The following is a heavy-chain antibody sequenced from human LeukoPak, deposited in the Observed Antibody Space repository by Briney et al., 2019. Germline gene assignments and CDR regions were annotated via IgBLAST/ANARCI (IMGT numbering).Heavy chain of an antibody. J-gene: IGHJ4*02. CDR1: GFTFSSYS. CDR3: AREHLSSGWYYFDY. Sequence: GGSLRLSCAASGFTFSSYSMNWVRQAPGKGLEWVSSISSSSYIYYADSVKGRFTISRDNSKNTLYLQMNSLRAEDTAVYYCAREHLSSGWYYFDYWGQGTLVTVSS. V-gene: IGHV3-21*01. D-gene: IGHD6-19*01. CDR2: ISSSSYI.